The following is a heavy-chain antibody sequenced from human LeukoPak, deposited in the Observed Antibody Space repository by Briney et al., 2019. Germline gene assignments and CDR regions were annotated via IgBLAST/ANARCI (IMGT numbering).Heavy chain of an antibody. V-gene: IGHV1-3*01. J-gene: IGHJ5*02. Sequence: ASVKVSCKASGYTFTSYARHWVRQAPGQRLEWMGWINAGNGNTKYSQKFQGRVTITRDTSASTAYMELSSLRSEDTAVYYCASSIAVAGTRMITARWFDPWGQGTLVTVSS. CDR2: INAGNGNT. CDR1: GYTFTSYA. CDR3: ASSIAVAGTRMITARWFDP. D-gene: IGHD6-19*01.